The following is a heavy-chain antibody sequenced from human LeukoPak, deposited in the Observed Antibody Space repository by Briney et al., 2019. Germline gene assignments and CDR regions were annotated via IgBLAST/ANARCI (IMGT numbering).Heavy chain of an antibody. Sequence: SETLSLTCPVYGGSISSFYWSWIRQPPGKGLEWIGYIYYSGTTIYNPSLKSRATTSVDTSKNQFSLKLRSVTAADTAVYYCARHIDDYSFVFDYWGQGTLVTVSS. CDR1: GGSISSFY. CDR3: ARHIDDYSFVFDY. D-gene: IGHD3-16*01. J-gene: IGHJ4*02. V-gene: IGHV4-59*08. CDR2: IYYSGTT.